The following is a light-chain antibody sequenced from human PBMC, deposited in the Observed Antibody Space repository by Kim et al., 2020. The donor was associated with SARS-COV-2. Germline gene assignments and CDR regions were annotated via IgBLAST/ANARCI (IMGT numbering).Light chain of an antibody. CDR2: GAS. Sequence: PPGERATRSGRASQSVRSSYLAWYQQKPGQAPRLRMYGASSRATGVPDRFSGSGSGTVFTLTISRLEPEDFAVYYCQQYDNSLLTFGGGTKVDIK. V-gene: IGKV3-20*01. J-gene: IGKJ4*01. CDR3: QQYDNSLLT. CDR1: QSVRSSY.